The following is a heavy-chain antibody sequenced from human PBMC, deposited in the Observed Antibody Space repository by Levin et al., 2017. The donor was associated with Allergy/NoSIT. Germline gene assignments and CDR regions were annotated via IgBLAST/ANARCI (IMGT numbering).Heavy chain of an antibody. CDR1: GFTFSSYG. Sequence: GESLKISCAASGFTFSSYGMHWVRQAPGKGLEWVAVISYDGSNKYYADSVKGRFTISRDSSKNTLYLQMNSLRAEDTAVYYCALSGGASYWGQGTLVTVSS. J-gene: IGHJ4*02. CDR2: ISYDGSNK. V-gene: IGHV3-30*03. D-gene: IGHD2-21*01. CDR3: ALSGGASY.